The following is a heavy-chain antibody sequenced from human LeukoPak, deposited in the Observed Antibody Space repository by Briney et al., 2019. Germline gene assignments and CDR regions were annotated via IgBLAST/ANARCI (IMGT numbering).Heavy chain of an antibody. CDR1: GFTFSSYS. CDR2: ISSSSSTI. CDR3: AREVCSSISCYSLGYYYYGMDV. D-gene: IGHD2-2*02. V-gene: IGHV3-48*01. Sequence: GGSLRLSCAASGFTFSSYSMNWVRQAPGKGLEWVSYISSSSSTIYYADSVKGRFTISRDNSKNTLYLQMNSLRAEDTAVYYCAREVCSSISCYSLGYYYYGMDVWGQGTTVTVSS. J-gene: IGHJ6*02.